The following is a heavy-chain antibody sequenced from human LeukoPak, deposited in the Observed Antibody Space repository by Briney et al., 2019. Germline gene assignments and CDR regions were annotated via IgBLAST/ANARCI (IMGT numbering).Heavy chain of an antibody. CDR1: GYTFTIYG. CDR2: ISAYNGNT. D-gene: IGHD3-9*01. V-gene: IGHV1-18*01. CDR3: AREGGRYYDILTGYYRSAFDI. J-gene: IGHJ3*02. Sequence: ASVTVSCKASGYTFTIYGISWVRQAPGQGREGMGWISAYNGNTNYAQKLQGRVTMTTDTSTSTAYMELRSLRSDDTAVYYCAREGGRYYDILTGYYRSAFDIWGQGTMVTVSS.